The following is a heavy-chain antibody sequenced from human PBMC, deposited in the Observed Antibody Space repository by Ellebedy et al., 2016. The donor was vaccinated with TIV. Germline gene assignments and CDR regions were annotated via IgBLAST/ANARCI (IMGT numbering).Heavy chain of an antibody. D-gene: IGHD1-26*01. CDR2: IGGSGTTT. Sequence: PGGSLRLSCVASGFTFSGYAMSWVRQAPGKGLEWVPSIGGSGTTTYYADSVKGRFTISRDNSKNPLYLQMNSLRADDTAVYYCTKGPAGGIPPDYWGQGTLVTVSS. CDR3: TKGPAGGIPPDY. V-gene: IGHV3-23*01. CDR1: GFTFSGYA. J-gene: IGHJ4*02.